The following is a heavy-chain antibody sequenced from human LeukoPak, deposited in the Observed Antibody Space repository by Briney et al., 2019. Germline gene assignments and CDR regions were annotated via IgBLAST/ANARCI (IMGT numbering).Heavy chain of an antibody. Sequence: SETLSLTCTVCGGSLSTCFWSWIRQPPGKGLEWIGYIYDSGRTNYNPSLKSRVTISVDTSKNQFSLKLSSVTAADTAVYYCARDLVGTYWGQGTLVTVSS. V-gene: IGHV4-59*01. CDR1: GGSLSTCF. CDR2: IYDSGRT. CDR3: ARDLVGTY. D-gene: IGHD1-26*01. J-gene: IGHJ4*02.